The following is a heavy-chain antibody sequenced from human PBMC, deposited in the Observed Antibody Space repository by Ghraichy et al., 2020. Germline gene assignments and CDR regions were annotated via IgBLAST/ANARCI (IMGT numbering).Heavy chain of an antibody. CDR3: ARDRYYGSGTFDY. J-gene: IGHJ4*02. CDR1: GFTFSSYE. D-gene: IGHD3-10*01. Sequence: GGSLRLSCAASGFTFSSYEMNWVRQAPGKGLEWVSYISGSGYTIYYADSMKGRFIISRDNAKNSLYLQMNSLRAEDTAVYYFARDRYYGSGTFDYWGQGALVTVSS. CDR2: ISGSGYTI. V-gene: IGHV3-48*03.